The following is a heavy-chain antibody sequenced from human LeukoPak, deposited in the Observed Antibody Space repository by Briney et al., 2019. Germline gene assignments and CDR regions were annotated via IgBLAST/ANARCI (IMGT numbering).Heavy chain of an antibody. CDR3: AKDRQTITIFGVVNTPRANFDY. D-gene: IGHD3-3*01. CDR1: GFSFSRYD. V-gene: IGHV3-30*02. Sequence: GGSLRLSCAASGFSFSRYDIHWVRQAPGKGLEWVAFIRYDGSNKNYADSVKGRFTISRDNFMSTVYLQMNSLRAEDTAVYYCAKDRQTITIFGVVNTPRANFDYWGQGTLVTVSS. J-gene: IGHJ4*02. CDR2: IRYDGSNK.